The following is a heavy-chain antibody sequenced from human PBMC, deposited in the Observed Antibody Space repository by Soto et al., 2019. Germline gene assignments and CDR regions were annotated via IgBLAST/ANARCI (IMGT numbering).Heavy chain of an antibody. Sequence: QVQLVESGGGVVQPGRSLRLSCAASGFTFSSYGMHWVRQAPGKGLEWVAVIWYDGSNKYYADSVKGRFTISRDNSKNTLYLQMISLRAEDTAVYYCARSSGITFGGVIVDAFDIWGQGTMVTVSS. CDR2: IWYDGSNK. V-gene: IGHV3-33*01. J-gene: IGHJ3*02. D-gene: IGHD3-16*02. CDR1: GFTFSSYG. CDR3: ARSSGITFGGVIVDAFDI.